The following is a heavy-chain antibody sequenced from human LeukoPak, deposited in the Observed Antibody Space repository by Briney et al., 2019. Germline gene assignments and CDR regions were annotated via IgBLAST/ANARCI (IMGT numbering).Heavy chain of an antibody. CDR1: GFTFGDYA. CDR2: IRSKAYGGTT. J-gene: IGHJ5*02. Sequence: GGSLRLSCTASGFTFGDYAMSWVRQAPGKGLEWVGFIRSKAYGGTTEYAASVKGRFTISRDDSKSIAYLQMNSLKTEDTAVYYCTRVPTVTTRNYWEGWFDPWGQGTLVTASS. D-gene: IGHD4-17*01. CDR3: TRVPTVTTRNYWEGWFDP. V-gene: IGHV3-49*04.